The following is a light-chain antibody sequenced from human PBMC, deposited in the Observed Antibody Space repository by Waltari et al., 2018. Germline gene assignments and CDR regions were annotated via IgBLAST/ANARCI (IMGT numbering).Light chain of an antibody. V-gene: IGKV4-1*01. J-gene: IGKJ4*01. Sequence: DIVMTQSPDSLAVSLGERATINCKSSQSVLYSSNNKNYLAWYQQKPGQPPKLLIYWASTRESGVPDRFSGSGSGTDFTLTISSLQPGDFATYYCQQLDKYPLTFGGGTKVEIK. CDR1: QSVLYSSNNKNY. CDR3: QQLDKYPLT. CDR2: WAS.